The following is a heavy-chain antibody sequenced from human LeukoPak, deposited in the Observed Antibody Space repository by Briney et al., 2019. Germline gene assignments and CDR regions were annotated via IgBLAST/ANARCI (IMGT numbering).Heavy chain of an antibody. V-gene: IGHV3-21*01. Sequence: PGGSLRLSCAASGFTFSSYSMNWVRQAPGKGLEWVSSISSSSSYIYYADSVKGRFTISRDNAKNSLYLQMNSLRAEDTAVYYCARDEPAIPHYYYGMDVWGQGTTVTASS. CDR2: ISSSSSYI. CDR3: ARDEPAIPHYYYGMDV. CDR1: GFTFSSYS. D-gene: IGHD1-14*01. J-gene: IGHJ6*02.